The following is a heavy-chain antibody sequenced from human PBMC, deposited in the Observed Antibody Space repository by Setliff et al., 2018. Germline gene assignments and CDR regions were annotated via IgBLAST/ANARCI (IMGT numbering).Heavy chain of an antibody. CDR2: INQDGSGK. J-gene: IGHJ6*02. D-gene: IGHD3-10*01. CDR3: ARDGVFYAMDV. Sequence: PGGSLRLSCAASGFTFSSFWMAWVRQSPGRGLEWVANINQDGSGKFYVDSVRGRFTISRDNAKNSLYLQMNSLRAEDTALYYCARDGVFYAMDVWGHGTTVTVSS. CDR1: GFTFSSFW. V-gene: IGHV3-7*01.